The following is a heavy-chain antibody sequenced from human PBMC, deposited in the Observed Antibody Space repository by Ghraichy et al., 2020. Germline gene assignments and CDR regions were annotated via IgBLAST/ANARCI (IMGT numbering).Heavy chain of an antibody. CDR1: GFTFSNYA. J-gene: IGHJ6*02. D-gene: IGHD2-2*01. V-gene: IGHV3-23*01. CDR3: AKAGYCSSTSCSVDHYYYYGMDV. Sequence: GGSLRLSCAASGFTFSNYAMSWVRQAPGKGLEWVSAISGSGGSTYYAESVKGRFTISRDNSKNTLYLQMNSLRAEDTAVYYCAKAGYCSSTSCSVDHYYYYGMDVWGQGTTVTVSS. CDR2: ISGSGGST.